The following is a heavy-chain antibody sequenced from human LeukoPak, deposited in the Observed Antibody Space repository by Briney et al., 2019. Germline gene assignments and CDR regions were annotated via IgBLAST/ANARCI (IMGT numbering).Heavy chain of an antibody. D-gene: IGHD6-13*01. CDR1: GFTFSSYA. J-gene: IGHJ4*02. V-gene: IGHV3-23*01. CDR3: AKAKDVSITAAGTGDD. Sequence: GGSLRLSCAVSGFTFSSYAMSWVRQAPGKGLEWDSGISGSGGSTYYADSVKGRFTISRDNSNNTLYLQMHSLRAEDTAIYYCAKAKDVSITAAGTGDDWGQGTLVTVSS. CDR2: ISGSGGST.